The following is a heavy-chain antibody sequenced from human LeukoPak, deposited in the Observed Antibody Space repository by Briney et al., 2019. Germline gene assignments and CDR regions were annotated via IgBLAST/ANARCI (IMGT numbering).Heavy chain of an antibody. CDR3: VKDVGLLTGICFDY. CDR2: ISSNGRST. CDR1: GFTFSTYA. J-gene: IGHJ4*02. Sequence: GGSLRLSCSASGFTFSTYAMHWVRQAPGKGLEYVSGISSNGRSTYYADSVKGRFTISRDNSKNTLNLQMSSLRPDDTAVYYCVKDVGLLTGICFDYWGQGTLVTVSS. D-gene: IGHD3-9*01. V-gene: IGHV3-64*03.